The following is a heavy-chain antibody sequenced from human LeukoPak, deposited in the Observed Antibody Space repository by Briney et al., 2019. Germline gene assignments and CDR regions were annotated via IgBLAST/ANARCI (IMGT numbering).Heavy chain of an antibody. J-gene: IGHJ5*02. D-gene: IGHD5-18*01. V-gene: IGHV4-39*07. CDR2: IYYSGST. CDR1: GGSISSSSYY. Sequence: SETLSLTCTVSGGSISSSSYYWGWIRQPPGKGLEWIGSIYYSGSTYYNPSLKSRVTISVDTSKKQFSLKLSSVTAADTAVYYCARVAGYSYGPDWFDPWGQGTLVTVSS. CDR3: ARVAGYSYGPDWFDP.